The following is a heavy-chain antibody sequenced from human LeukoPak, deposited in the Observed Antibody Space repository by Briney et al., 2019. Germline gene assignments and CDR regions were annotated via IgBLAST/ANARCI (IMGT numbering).Heavy chain of an antibody. CDR3: AKSNVDDFWSGYDY. CDR2: IGGSGDSP. V-gene: IGHV3-23*01. CDR1: GFTFSSYA. D-gene: IGHD3-3*01. J-gene: IGHJ4*02. Sequence: PGGSLRLSCAASGFTFSSYAMTWVRQAPGKGLEWVSIIGGSGDSPYYADSVKGRFTISRDNSKNTLFLQMNSLRAEDTALYYCAKSNVDDFWSGYDYWGQGTLVNVSS.